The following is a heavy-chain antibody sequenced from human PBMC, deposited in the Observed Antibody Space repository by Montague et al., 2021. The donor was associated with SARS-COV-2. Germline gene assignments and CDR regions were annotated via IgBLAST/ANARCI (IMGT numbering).Heavy chain of an antibody. J-gene: IGHJ6*02. CDR1: GGSIRSGSYY. CDR2: IYRSGST. D-gene: IGHD4-17*01. Sequence: TLSLTCTVSGGSIRSGSYYWSWLRQPAGQGLVWIGRIYRSGSTTYNPSLKSRDTMSVDTSKNQFSLQVSSVTAADTAVYDCARDYGDYSYYYGLDVWGQGTTVTVSS. V-gene: IGHV4-61*02. CDR3: ARDYGDYSYYYGLDV.